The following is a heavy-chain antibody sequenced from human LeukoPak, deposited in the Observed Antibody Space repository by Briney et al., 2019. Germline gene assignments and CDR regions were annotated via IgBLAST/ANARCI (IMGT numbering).Heavy chain of an antibody. Sequence: SETLSLTCAVYGGSFSAYYWSWIRQPPGEGLEWIGEINHRGSTYYNPSLKSRVTISVDTSKNQFSLKLSSVTAADTAVYYCARSGGSSWYFRDKRIDYWGQGTLVTVSS. CDR2: INHRGST. CDR1: GGSFSAYY. V-gene: IGHV4-34*01. CDR3: ARSGGSSWYFRDKRIDY. J-gene: IGHJ4*02. D-gene: IGHD6-13*01.